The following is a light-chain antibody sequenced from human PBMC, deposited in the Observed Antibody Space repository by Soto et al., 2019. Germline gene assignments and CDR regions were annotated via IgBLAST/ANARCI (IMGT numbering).Light chain of an antibody. CDR3: QQKGT. V-gene: IGKV3-20*01. Sequence: EIVLTQSPGTLSLSPGERATLSCRASQSVSSSYLAWYQQKPGQAPRLLIYGASSRATGIPDRFSGSGSGTDFTLTISRLEPEDFAAYYCQQKGTFGQGTKVEIK. CDR1: QSVSSSY. J-gene: IGKJ1*01. CDR2: GAS.